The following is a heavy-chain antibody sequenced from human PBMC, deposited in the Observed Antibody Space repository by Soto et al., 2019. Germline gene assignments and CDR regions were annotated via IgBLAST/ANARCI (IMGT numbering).Heavy chain of an antibody. Sequence: SETLSLTCAVYGGSFSGYYWSWIRQPPGKGLEWIGEINHSGSTNYNPSLKSRVTISVDTSKNQFSLKLSSVTAADTAVYYCARGDDVVVPAATPTYYYYYYVDVWGKGTTVTVSS. D-gene: IGHD2-2*02. CDR2: INHSGST. CDR1: GGSFSGYY. J-gene: IGHJ6*03. V-gene: IGHV4-34*01. CDR3: ARGDDVVVPAATPTYYYYYYVDV.